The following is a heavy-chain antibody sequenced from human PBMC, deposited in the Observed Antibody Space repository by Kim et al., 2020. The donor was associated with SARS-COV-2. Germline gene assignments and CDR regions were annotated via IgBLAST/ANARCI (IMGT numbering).Heavy chain of an antibody. CDR3: ARAYCGGDCYSNFDY. J-gene: IGHJ4*02. V-gene: IGHV1-69*01. D-gene: IGHD2-21*01. Sequence: QKFQGRVTITADESTSTAYMELSSLRSEDTAVYYCARAYCGGDCYSNFDYWGQGTLVTVSS.